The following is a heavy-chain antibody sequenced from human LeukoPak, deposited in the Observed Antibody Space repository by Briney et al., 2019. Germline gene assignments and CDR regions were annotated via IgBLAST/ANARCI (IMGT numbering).Heavy chain of an antibody. Sequence: ASVKVSCKASGYTFTSYDINWVRQATGQGLEWMGWMNPNSGNTGYAQKFQGRVTMTRNTSISTAYMELSRLRSDDTAVYYCARPQYYYGSGSYYLGYWGQGTLVTVSS. J-gene: IGHJ4*02. CDR3: ARPQYYYGSGSYYLGY. CDR1: GYTFTSYD. V-gene: IGHV1-8*01. D-gene: IGHD3-10*01. CDR2: MNPNSGNT.